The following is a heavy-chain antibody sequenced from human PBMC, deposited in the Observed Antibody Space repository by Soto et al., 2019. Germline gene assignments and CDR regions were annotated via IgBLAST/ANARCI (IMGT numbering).Heavy chain of an antibody. D-gene: IGHD3-16*01. J-gene: IGHJ6*02. CDR1: GDSISVSGDSNNNHY. CDR2: IYYSGAT. CDR3: ARVMGDWGTYYYYYGLDV. Sequence: SETLSLTCTVSGDSISVSGDSNNNHYWSWVRQPPGKGLEWIGSIYYSGATNYNPSLKSRVTMSADTSKNKFSLNLSSVTAADTAIYYSARVMGDWGTYYYYYGLDVWGQGTTVTVSS. V-gene: IGHV4-61*01.